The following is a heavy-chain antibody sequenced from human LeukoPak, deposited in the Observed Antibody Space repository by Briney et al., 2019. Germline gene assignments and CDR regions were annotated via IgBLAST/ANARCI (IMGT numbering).Heavy chain of an antibody. CDR3: ARGGKRALAGTRSPQYFQH. D-gene: IGHD6-19*01. V-gene: IGHV3-30*02. J-gene: IGHJ1*01. CDR2: IRYDGSNK. Sequence: GGSLRLSCAASGFTFSNYGMHWVRQAPGKGLEWVAYIRYDGSNKYYADSVKGRFTISRDNSKNTLYLQMNSLSPEDTAVYYCARGGKRALAGTRSPQYFQHWGQGTLVTVSS. CDR1: GFTFSNYG.